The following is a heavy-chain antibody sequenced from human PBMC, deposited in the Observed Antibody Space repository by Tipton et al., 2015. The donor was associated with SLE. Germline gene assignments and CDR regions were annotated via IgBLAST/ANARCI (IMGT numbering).Heavy chain of an antibody. CDR1: GGSISSGSYY. CDR2: IYTGGST. J-gene: IGHJ2*01. D-gene: IGHD1-26*01. V-gene: IGHV4-61*09. CDR3: ARGIWELMQGWYFDL. Sequence: TLSLTCTVPGGSISSGSYYWSWFRQPAGKGLEWIGYIYTGGSTNYNPSLKSRVTISVDTSKNQFSLKLSSVTAADTAVYYCARGIWELMQGWYFDLWGRGTLVTVSS.